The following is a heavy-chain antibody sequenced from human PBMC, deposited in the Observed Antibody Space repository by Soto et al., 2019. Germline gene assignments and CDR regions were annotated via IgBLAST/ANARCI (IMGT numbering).Heavy chain of an antibody. CDR1: GFAFSSFS. CDR3: ARGRDYNYGMDV. CDR2: IKHDGGEK. V-gene: IGHV3-7*03. Sequence: GGSLRLSCAASGFAFSSFSMAWVRQRPGKGLGWVANIKHDGGEKYSVDSLKGRFSVSRDNAKNSLYLQINSLRAEDTAVYYCARGRDYNYGMDVWGQGTSVTVSS. J-gene: IGHJ6*02.